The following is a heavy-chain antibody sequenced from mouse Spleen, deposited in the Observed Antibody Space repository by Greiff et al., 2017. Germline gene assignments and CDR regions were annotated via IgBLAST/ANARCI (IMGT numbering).Heavy chain of an antibody. CDR2: IDPSDSYT. CDR3: ARSANWDY. V-gene: IGHV1-50*01. D-gene: IGHD4-1*01. J-gene: IGHJ2*01. CDR1: GYTFTSYW. Sequence: QVQLQQPGAELVKPGASVKLSCKASGYTFTSYWMQWVKQRPGQGLEWIGEIDPSDSYTNYNQKFKGKATLTVDTSSSTAYMQLSSLTSEDSAVYYCARSANWDYWGQGTTLTVSS.